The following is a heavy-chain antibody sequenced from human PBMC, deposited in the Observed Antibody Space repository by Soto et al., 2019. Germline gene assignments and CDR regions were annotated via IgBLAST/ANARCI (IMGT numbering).Heavy chain of an antibody. D-gene: IGHD2-2*01. V-gene: IGHV1-18*01. CDR2: ISAYNGNT. CDR3: ARAHCSSTSCYSRPDAFDI. Sequence: ASVKVSCTASGYTFTSYGISWVRQAPGQGLEWMGWISAYNGNTNYAQKLQGRVTMTTDTSTSTAYMELRSLRSDDTAVYYCARAHCSSTSCYSRPDAFDIWGQGTMVTVSS. J-gene: IGHJ3*02. CDR1: GYTFTSYG.